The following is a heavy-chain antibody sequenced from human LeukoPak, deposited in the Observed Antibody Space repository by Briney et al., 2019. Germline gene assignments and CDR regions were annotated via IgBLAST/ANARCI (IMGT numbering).Heavy chain of an antibody. D-gene: IGHD6-13*01. CDR1: GFTFSSYG. V-gene: IGHV3-33*01. CDR2: IWYDGSNK. Sequence: GGSLRLSCAASGFTFSSYGMHWVRQAPGKGLEWVAVIWYDGSNKYYADSVKGRITISRDNSKNTLYLQMNSLRAEDTAVYYCARDDIAAATDAFDIWGQGTMVTVSS. J-gene: IGHJ3*02. CDR3: ARDDIAAATDAFDI.